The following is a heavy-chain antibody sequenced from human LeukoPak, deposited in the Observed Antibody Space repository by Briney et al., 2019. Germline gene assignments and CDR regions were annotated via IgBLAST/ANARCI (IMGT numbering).Heavy chain of an antibody. CDR2: ISYDGSNK. D-gene: IGHD6-13*01. Sequence: GGSLRLSCAASGYTFSSYGMHWVRQAPGKGLEWVAVISYDGSNKYYADSVKGRFTISRDNSKNTLCLQMNSLRAEDTAVYYCAKPSKIAAADFYYYYGMDVWGQGTTVTVSS. V-gene: IGHV3-30*18. CDR1: GYTFSSYG. J-gene: IGHJ6*02. CDR3: AKPSKIAAADFYYYYGMDV.